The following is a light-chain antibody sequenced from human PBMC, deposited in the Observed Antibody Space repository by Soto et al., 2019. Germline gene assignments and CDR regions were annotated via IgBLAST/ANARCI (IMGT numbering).Light chain of an antibody. CDR2: GAS. V-gene: IGKV3-20*01. CDR1: QSVSSSY. J-gene: IGKJ1*01. CDR3: QQYGSSPGT. Sequence: IVLTQSPGTLSLSPGERATLSCRASQSVSSSYLAWYQQKPGPAPRLLISGASSRATGIPDRFIGSGSGTDFPLTISRLEPEVFAVYSCQQYGSSPGTFGQGTKVEIK.